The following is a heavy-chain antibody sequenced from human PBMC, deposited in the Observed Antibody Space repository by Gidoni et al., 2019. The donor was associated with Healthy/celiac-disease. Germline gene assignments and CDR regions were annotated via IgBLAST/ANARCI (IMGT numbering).Heavy chain of an antibody. CDR2: IIPSFGTA. V-gene: IGHV1-69*01. D-gene: IGHD2-15*01. CDR1: RGTFSSYS. Sequence: KASRGTFSSYSSSWFRQAPGQGLEWMGGIIPSFGTANDAKKFQGRGKITGDGLTRRAFQELRSLRSEDTAVYYCAARVAATTTTISGYYYYYYGMDVWGQGTTVTVSS. J-gene: IGHJ6*02. CDR3: AARVAATTTTISGYYYYYYGMDV.